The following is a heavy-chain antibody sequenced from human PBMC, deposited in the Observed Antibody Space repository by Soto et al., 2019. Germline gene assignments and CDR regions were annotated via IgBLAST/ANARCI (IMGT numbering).Heavy chain of an antibody. CDR3: AQGKISTTGLNY. V-gene: IGHV3-23*01. J-gene: IGHJ4*01. CDR2: ISNSGGST. CDR1: GFTFSSYA. Sequence: GGSLRLSCAASGFTFSSYAMSWARQTPGKGLEWVSSISNSGGSTYHADYVKGQFTISRDDSEKTLYLQMNSLIVVYAAIYFCAQGKISTTGLNYWGHGTLVTVSS. D-gene: IGHD1-1*01.